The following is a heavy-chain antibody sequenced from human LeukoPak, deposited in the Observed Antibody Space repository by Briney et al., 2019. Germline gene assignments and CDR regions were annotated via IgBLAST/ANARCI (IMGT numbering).Heavy chain of an antibody. V-gene: IGHV1-8*02. CDR3: ARESGAVSM. D-gene: IGHD2-21*01. CDR1: GYTFINYG. Sequence: ASVKVSCKASGYTFINYGISWVRQAPGQGLEWMGWMNPNSGNTGYAQKFQGRVTMTRNTSISTAYMELSSLRSEDTAVYYCARESGAVSMWGQGTLVTVSS. J-gene: IGHJ4*02. CDR2: MNPNSGNT.